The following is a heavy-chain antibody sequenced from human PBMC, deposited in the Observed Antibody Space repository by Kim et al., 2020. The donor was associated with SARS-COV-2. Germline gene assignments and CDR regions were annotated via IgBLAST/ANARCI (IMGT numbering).Heavy chain of an antibody. D-gene: IGHD5-18*01. CDR2: IYSGGST. Sequence: GGSLRLSCAASGFTVSRNYMNWVRQAPGKGLEWVSVIYSGGSTYSADSVKGRFTISRDKSKNTLYLQMNSLRADDTAVYYCARDSGGYSYGYSNYGMDVWGQGTTVTVSS. CDR1: GFTVSRNY. J-gene: IGHJ6*02. V-gene: IGHV3-53*01. CDR3: ARDSGGYSYGYSNYGMDV.